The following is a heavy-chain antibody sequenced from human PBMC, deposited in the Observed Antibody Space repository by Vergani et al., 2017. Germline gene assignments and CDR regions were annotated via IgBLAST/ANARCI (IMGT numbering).Heavy chain of an antibody. Sequence: QLQLQESGSGLVKPSQTLSLTCAVSGGSISSGGYSWSWIRQPPGKGLEWIGYIYHSGSTYYNPSLKSRVTISVDRSKNQFSLKLSSVTAAVTAVYYCARDPSGGGWFDPWGQGTLVTVSS. D-gene: IGHD1-26*01. J-gene: IGHJ5*02. CDR3: ARDPSGGGWFDP. V-gene: IGHV4-30-2*01. CDR1: GGSISSGGYS. CDR2: IYHSGST.